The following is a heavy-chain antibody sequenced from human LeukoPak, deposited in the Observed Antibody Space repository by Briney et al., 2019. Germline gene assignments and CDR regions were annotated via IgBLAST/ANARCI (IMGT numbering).Heavy chain of an antibody. V-gene: IGHV4-4*07. J-gene: IGHJ4*02. CDR3: ARRTVVGAFTYFDY. CDR2: IYTSGST. D-gene: IGHD1-26*01. CDR1: GGSISSYY. Sequence: SETLSLTCTVSGGSISSYYWSWIRQPAGKGLEWIGRIYTSGSTNYNPSLKSRVTMSVDTSKNQFSLKLSSVTAADTAVYYCARRTVVGAFTYFDYWGQGTLVTVSS.